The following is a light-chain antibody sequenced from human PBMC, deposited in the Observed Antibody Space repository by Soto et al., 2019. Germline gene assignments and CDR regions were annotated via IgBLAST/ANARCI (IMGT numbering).Light chain of an antibody. Sequence: QSVLTQPASVSGSPGQSITISCTRTSSGVGNYKLFSWYQQHPGKAPKLTIYEGSKRPSGVSNRFSGSKSGNAASLPISGLQSEDEADYYCCSYAGSSNFRVFGTGTKVTVL. V-gene: IGLV2-23*03. J-gene: IGLJ1*01. CDR3: CSYAGSSNFRV. CDR2: EGS. CDR1: SSGVGNYKL.